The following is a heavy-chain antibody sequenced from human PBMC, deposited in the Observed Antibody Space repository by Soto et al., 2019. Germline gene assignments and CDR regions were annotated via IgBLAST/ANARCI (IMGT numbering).Heavy chain of an antibody. CDR1: GFTVSSNY. V-gene: IGHV3-66*01. D-gene: IGHD4-17*01. CDR2: IYSGGST. J-gene: IGHJ3*02. Sequence: GGSLRLSCAASGFTVSSNYMSWVRQAPGKGLEWVSVIYSGGSTYYADSVKGRFTISRDNSKNTLYLQMNSLRAEDTAVYYCARGTDYGDYADLNDAFDIWGQGTMVTVSS. CDR3: ARGTDYGDYADLNDAFDI.